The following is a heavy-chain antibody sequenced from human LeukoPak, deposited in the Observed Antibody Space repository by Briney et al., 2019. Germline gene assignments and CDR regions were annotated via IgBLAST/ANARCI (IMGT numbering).Heavy chain of an antibody. CDR3: AKGSRGSCSRTYCYPFDY. CDR1: GFTFSSYA. V-gene: IGHV3-30*04. J-gene: IGHJ4*02. CDR2: ISYDGSNK. D-gene: IGHD2-2*01. Sequence: PGGSLRLSCAASGFTFSSYAMHWVRQAPGKGLEWVAVISYDGSNKYYADSVKGRFTISRHNSKNTLYLQMNRLRAEDTAVYYCAKGSRGSCSRTYCYPFDYWGQGTLVTVSS.